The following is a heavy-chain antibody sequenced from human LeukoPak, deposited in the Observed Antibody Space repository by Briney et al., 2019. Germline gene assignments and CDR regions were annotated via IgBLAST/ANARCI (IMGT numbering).Heavy chain of an antibody. Sequence: SGPTLAKPPQTLTLTCSFSGFSLSTRGAGVGWIRQPPGKALKWHALIYVDDGKSYSPYLKIRLPITQDTSGNRVVLTMTNMDPVDTATYYCADSPYDSGGGRAFDIWGQGTMVTVSS. CDR1: GFSLSTRGAG. V-gene: IGHV2-5*02. CDR2: IYVDDGK. J-gene: IGHJ3*02. CDR3: ADSPYDSGGGRAFDI. D-gene: IGHD3-10*01.